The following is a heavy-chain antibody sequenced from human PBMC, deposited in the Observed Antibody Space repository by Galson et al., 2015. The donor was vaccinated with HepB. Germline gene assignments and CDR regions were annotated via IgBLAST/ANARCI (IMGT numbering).Heavy chain of an antibody. CDR1: GFTFSNAF. J-gene: IGHJ6*02. V-gene: IGHV3-15*01. CDR3: TTVTVTVQNYYYQYGMDL. CDR2: INSKTEGGTT. Sequence: ALRLSCAASGFTFSNAFMSWVRQAPGKGLEWVGRINSKTEGGTTDYAAPVKGRFSISRDDSKGTLYLQMNSLKTEDTAVYYCTTVTVTVQNYYYQYGMDLWGQGTTATVSS. D-gene: IGHD4-17*01.